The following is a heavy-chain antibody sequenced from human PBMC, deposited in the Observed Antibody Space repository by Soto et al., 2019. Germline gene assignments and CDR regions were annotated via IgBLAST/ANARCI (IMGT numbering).Heavy chain of an antibody. J-gene: IGHJ6*02. CDR2: INTYNGNT. CDR3: AMVDVYVTPSPQDV. CDR1: GYTFTSYG. Sequence: ASVEVSCKASGYTFTSYGIGWARQEPGQGLEWMGWINTYNGNTNYAQNVQGRVTLTTDTSTSTAYMELRSLRSNDTAIYYCAMVDVYVTPSPQDVWGQGTTVTVSS. V-gene: IGHV1-18*01. D-gene: IGHD3-16*01.